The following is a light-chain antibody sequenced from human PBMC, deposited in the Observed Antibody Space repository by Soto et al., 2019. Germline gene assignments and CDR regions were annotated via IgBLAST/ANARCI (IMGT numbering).Light chain of an antibody. CDR3: QTWGTGIVV. Sequence: QLVLTQSPSASASLGASVKLTCTLDRGHSTYAIAWHQQQPERGPRYLMKVNSDGSHSKGDGIPDRFSGSSSGAERYLTISSLRPEDEADYYCQTWGTGIVVFGGGTKLTVL. J-gene: IGLJ2*01. V-gene: IGLV4-69*01. CDR1: RGHSTYA. CDR2: VNSDGSH.